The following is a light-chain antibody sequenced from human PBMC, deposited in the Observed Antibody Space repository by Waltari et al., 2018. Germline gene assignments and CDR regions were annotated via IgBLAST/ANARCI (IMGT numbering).Light chain of an antibody. CDR2: DVS. J-gene: IGLJ1*01. CDR1: SSDVGGYNY. Sequence: QSALTQPRSVSGSPGQSVTISCTGTSSDVGGYNYVSWYQQHPGKAPTLMIYDVSKRPSGVPDRFSGSKSGSTASLTISGLQAEDEADYYCCSYAGSYTSFGTGTKVTVL. CDR3: CSYAGSYTS. V-gene: IGLV2-11*01.